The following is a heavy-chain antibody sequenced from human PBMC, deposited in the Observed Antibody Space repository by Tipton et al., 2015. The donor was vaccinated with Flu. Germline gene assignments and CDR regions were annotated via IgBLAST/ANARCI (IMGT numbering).Heavy chain of an antibody. J-gene: IGHJ5*02. D-gene: IGHD4-11*01. Sequence: TLSLTCAVSGDSISSDFYWAWIRQFPGKGLEWIGTVSRTGSTIYNPSLKSRVTISIDTSKNQFSLNMRSVTAADMAVYYCARRDYSNYVSEPRSWFDPWGQGTLVTVSS. CDR3: ARRDYSNYVSEPRSWFDP. CDR1: GDSISSDFY. CDR2: VSRTGST. V-gene: IGHV4-38-2*01.